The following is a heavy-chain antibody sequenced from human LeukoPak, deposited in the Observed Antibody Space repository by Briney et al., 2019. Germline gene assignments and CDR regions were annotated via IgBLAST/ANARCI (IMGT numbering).Heavy chain of an antibody. Sequence: ASVKVSCKASGYTFTSYGISWVRQAPGQGLEWMGWISAYNGSTNYAQKLQGRVTMTTDTSTSTAYMELSSLRSEDTAVYYCASPGRYCSSTSCSRFDYWGQGTLVTVSS. CDR2: ISAYNGST. CDR1: GYTFTSYG. J-gene: IGHJ4*02. D-gene: IGHD2-2*01. CDR3: ASPGRYCSSTSCSRFDY. V-gene: IGHV1-18*01.